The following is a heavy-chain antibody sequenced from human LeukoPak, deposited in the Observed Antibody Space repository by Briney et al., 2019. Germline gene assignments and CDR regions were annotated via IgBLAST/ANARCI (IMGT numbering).Heavy chain of an antibody. Sequence: GSLRLSCAASGFTVSSNYMSWVRQPPGKGLEWIGSIYYSGSTYYNPSLKSRVTISVDTSKNQFSLKLSSVTAADTAVYYCARGSKGYSSSWFSYYYYYMDVWGKGTTVTISS. D-gene: IGHD6-13*01. J-gene: IGHJ6*03. CDR2: IYYSGST. CDR1: GFTVSSNY. CDR3: ARGSKGYSSSWFSYYYYYMDV. V-gene: IGHV4-59*08.